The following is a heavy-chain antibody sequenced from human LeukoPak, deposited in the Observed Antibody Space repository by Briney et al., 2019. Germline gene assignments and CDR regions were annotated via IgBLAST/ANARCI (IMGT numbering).Heavy chain of an antibody. CDR1: GYTFTGYY. CDR2: INPNSGGT. V-gene: IGHV1-2*02. Sequence: GASVKVSCTASGYTFTGYYMHWARQAPGQGLEWMGWINPNSGGTDYAQKFQGRVTMTRDTSISTAYMELSRLTPDDTAVYYCTRARQRATGSYSSLDYWGQGTLVTVSS. J-gene: IGHJ4*02. D-gene: IGHD1-26*01. CDR3: TRARQRATGSYSSLDY.